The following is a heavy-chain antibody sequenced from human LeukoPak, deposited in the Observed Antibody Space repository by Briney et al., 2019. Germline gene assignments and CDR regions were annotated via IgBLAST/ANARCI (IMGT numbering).Heavy chain of an antibody. CDR1: GGSISSGGYY. CDR3: AREVGYYDSSGYFDY. D-gene: IGHD3-22*01. J-gene: IGHJ4*02. CDR2: VYYSGST. Sequence: SETLSLTCTVSGGSISSGGYYWSWIRQHPGKGLEWIGYVYYSGSTYSNPSLKSRVTISVDTSKNQFSLRLSSVTAADTAVYYCAREVGYYDSSGYFDYWGQGTLVTVSS. V-gene: IGHV4-31*03.